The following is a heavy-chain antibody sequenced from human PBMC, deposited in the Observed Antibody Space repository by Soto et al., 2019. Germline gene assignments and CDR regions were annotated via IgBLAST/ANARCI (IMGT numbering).Heavy chain of an antibody. D-gene: IGHD3-22*01. V-gene: IGHV1-69*01. CDR2: IIPIFGTS. CDR3: ARNTYFFDSSGLHYFDF. Sequence: QVRLVQSGAEVKKPGSSVKVSCKASGGTFSSYALHWVRQAPGQGLEWMGGIIPIFGTSNNAQKFQGRVTITADDSTSTASLELTSLTSEDTAVYYCARNTYFFDSSGLHYFDFWGQGTLVTVSS. CDR1: GGTFSSYA. J-gene: IGHJ4*02.